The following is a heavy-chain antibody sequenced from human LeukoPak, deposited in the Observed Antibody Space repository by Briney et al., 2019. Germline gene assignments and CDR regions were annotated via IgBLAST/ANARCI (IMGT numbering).Heavy chain of an antibody. Sequence: SETLSLTCAVYGGSFSGCYWSWIRQPPGKGLEWIGEINHSENTNYNPSLKSRVTISVDTSKNQFSLKLSSVTAADTAVYYCAGRLLVLVAPTGRVDYYYGMDVWGQGTTVTVSS. J-gene: IGHJ6*02. D-gene: IGHD2/OR15-2a*01. CDR3: AGRLLVLVAPTGRVDYYYGMDV. CDR1: GGSFSGCY. V-gene: IGHV4-34*01. CDR2: INHSENT.